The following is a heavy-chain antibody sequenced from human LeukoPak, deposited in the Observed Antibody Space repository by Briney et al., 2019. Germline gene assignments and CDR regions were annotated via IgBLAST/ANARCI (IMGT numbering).Heavy chain of an antibody. D-gene: IGHD3-9*01. CDR2: ISYDGSYQ. J-gene: IGHJ4*02. Sequence: PGGSLRLSCAASGFTFSSYAMYWVRQAPGKGLEWVALISYDGSYQYSADSVRGRFTISRDNSRNLLYLQMNSLRAEDTAFYCCTKGGFKYFDWSYFDYWSQGTVVSVCS. CDR1: GFTFSSYA. V-gene: IGHV3-30*18. CDR3: TKGGFKYFDWSYFDY.